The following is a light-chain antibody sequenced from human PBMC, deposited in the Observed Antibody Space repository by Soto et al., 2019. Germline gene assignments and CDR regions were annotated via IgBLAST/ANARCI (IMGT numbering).Light chain of an antibody. J-gene: IGLJ1*01. CDR3: AAWDDSLSGYV. Sequence: QSVLTQPPSASGTPGQRVTISCSGSSSNIGSNYVYWYQQLPGTAPKLLIYRSNQRPSGVPDRFSGSKSGTSASLAISGFRSEDEADYYCAAWDDSLSGYVFGTGTKVTVL. CDR1: SSNIGSNY. CDR2: RSN. V-gene: IGLV1-47*01.